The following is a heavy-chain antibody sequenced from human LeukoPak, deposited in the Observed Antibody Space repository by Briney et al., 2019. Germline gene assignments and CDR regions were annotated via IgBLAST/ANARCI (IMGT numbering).Heavy chain of an antibody. CDR1: GGSFSGYY. CDR2: INHIGST. CDR3: ARLWFGELTYCYYSGMDV. Sequence: SETLSLTCAVYGGSFSGYYWSWIRQPPGKGREWIGEINHIGSTNYNPSLKSRVTISVDTSKNQFSLKLSSVTAADTAVYYCARLWFGELTYCYYSGMDVWREATKVSVCS. D-gene: IGHD3-10*01. J-gene: IGHJ6*01. V-gene: IGHV4-34*01.